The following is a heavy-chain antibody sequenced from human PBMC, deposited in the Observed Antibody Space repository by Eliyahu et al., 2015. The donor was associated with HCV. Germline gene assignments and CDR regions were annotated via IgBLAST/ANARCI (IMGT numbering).Heavy chain of an antibody. CDR3: VRDRLWSNSGWYGYFDY. Sequence: QVRLVQSGAEVKKPGASVKVSCEASGYTFTQLLPTWVPQGPGQGLEWMGIINPRGGSTTYAQKFQGRISMTRDPSTSTVYMDLSSLGSEDTAVYYCVRDRLWSNSGWYGYFDYWGQGTLVTVSS. CDR1: GYTFTQLL. J-gene: IGHJ4*02. CDR2: INPRGGST. D-gene: IGHD6-19*01. V-gene: IGHV1-46*03.